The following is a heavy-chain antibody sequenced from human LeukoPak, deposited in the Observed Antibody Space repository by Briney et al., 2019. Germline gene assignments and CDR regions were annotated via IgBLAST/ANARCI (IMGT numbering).Heavy chain of an antibody. CDR1: GFTFSSYG. CDR3: AKDAGVQLWLPD. CDR2: ISYDGSNK. D-gene: IGHD5-18*01. Sequence: GGSLRLSRAASGFTFSSYGMHWVRQAPGKGLEWVAVISYDGSNKYYADSVKGRFTISRDNSKNTLYLQMNSLRAEDTAVYYCAKDAGVQLWLPDWGQGTLVTVSS. J-gene: IGHJ4*02. V-gene: IGHV3-30*18.